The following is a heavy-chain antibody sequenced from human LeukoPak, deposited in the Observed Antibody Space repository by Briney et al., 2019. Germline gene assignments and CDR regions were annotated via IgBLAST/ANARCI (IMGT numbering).Heavy chain of an antibody. D-gene: IGHD3-10*01. Sequence: SETLSPTCAVSGLSISSGYYWGWIRQPPGKGLEWIGEINHSGSTNYNPSLKSRVTISVDTSKNQFSLKLSSVTAADTAVYYCAIGLLWFGESFWGQGTLVTVSS. CDR3: AIGLLWFGESF. V-gene: IGHV4-34*01. CDR1: GLSISSGYY. CDR2: INHSGST. J-gene: IGHJ4*02.